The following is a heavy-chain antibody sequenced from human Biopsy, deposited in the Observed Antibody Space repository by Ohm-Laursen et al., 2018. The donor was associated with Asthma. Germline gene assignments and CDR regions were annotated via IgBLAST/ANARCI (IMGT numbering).Heavy chain of an antibody. CDR1: RGYIRSYDHH. CDR3: ARRITIFGVVQKDHGMDA. V-gene: IGHV4-30-4*01. J-gene: IGHJ6*02. CDR2: ISYGGKT. Sequence: SQTLSLTCTVSRGYIRSYDHHWAWIRQPPGKGLEWIGYISYGGKTSYNPSLKNRVTISRDTSKNQFSLRLTSVTAADTAVYFCARRITIFGVVQKDHGMDAWGQGTTVIVSS. D-gene: IGHD3-3*01.